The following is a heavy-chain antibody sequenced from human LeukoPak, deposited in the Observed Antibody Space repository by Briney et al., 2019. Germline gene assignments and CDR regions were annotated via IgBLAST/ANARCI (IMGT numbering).Heavy chain of an antibody. V-gene: IGHV4-34*01. Sequence: PSETLSLTCVVYGGSFSGYYWSWIRQPPGKGLEWIGEINHSGSTNYNPSLKSRVTISVGTSKNQFSLKLSSVTAADTAVYYCARVLTDFWSGYYNWFDPWGQGTLVTVSS. CDR3: ARVLTDFWSGYYNWFDP. D-gene: IGHD3-3*01. CDR1: GGSFSGYY. J-gene: IGHJ5*02. CDR2: INHSGST.